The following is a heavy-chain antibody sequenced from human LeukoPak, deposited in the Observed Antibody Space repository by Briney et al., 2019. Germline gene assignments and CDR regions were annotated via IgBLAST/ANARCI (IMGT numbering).Heavy chain of an antibody. CDR1: GGSISSISSNNYH. J-gene: IGHJ5*02. CDR2: IYYSGST. D-gene: IGHD4-17*01. CDR3: ASDVYGDYPRTAGNWFDP. Sequence: PSETLSLTCIVSGGSISSISSNNYHWGWIRQPPGKGLEWIGSIYYSGSTYYNPSLKSRVTISVDTSKNQFSLKLSSVTAADTAVYYCASDVYGDYPRTAGNWFDPWGQGTLVTVSS. V-gene: IGHV4-39*01.